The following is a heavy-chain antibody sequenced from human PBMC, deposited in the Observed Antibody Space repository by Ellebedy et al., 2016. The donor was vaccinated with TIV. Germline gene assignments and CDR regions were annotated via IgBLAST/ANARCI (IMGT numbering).Heavy chain of an antibody. CDR1: GFTFSSYS. V-gene: IGHV3-21*01. D-gene: IGHD2-15*01. CDR2: ISSSSSYT. J-gene: IGHJ3*02. CDR3: ASCSGGSCHAFDI. Sequence: GESLKISXAASGFTFSSYSMNWVRQAPGKGLEWVSSISSSSSYTYYADSVKGRFTISRDNAKNSLYLQMNSLRAEDTAVYYCASCSGGSCHAFDIWGQGTMVTVSS.